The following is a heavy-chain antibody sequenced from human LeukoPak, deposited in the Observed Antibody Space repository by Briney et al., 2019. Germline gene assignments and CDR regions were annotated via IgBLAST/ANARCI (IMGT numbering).Heavy chain of an antibody. CDR3: AKVGGVRYRRTPGWFDP. Sequence: ASVKVSCKASGYTFTGYYMHWVRQAPGQGLEWMGWINPNSGGTNYAQKFQGRVTMTRDTSISTAYMELSRLRSDDTAVYYCAKVGGVRYRRTPGWFDPWGQGTLVTVSS. D-gene: IGHD3-10*02. CDR2: INPNSGGT. J-gene: IGHJ5*02. V-gene: IGHV1-2*02. CDR1: GYTFTGYY.